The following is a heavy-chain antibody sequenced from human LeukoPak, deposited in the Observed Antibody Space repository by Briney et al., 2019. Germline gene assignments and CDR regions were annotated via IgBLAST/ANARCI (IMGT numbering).Heavy chain of an antibody. V-gene: IGHV1-2*02. CDR2: INPNSGGT. Sequence: GASVKVSCKASGYTFTGYYMRWVRQAPGQGLEWMGWINPNSGGTNYAQKFQGRVTMTRDTSISTAYMELSRLRSDDTAVYYCARDANIAAAGLGYYFDYWGQGTLVTVSS. CDR1: GYTFTGYY. D-gene: IGHD6-13*01. J-gene: IGHJ4*02. CDR3: ARDANIAAAGLGYYFDY.